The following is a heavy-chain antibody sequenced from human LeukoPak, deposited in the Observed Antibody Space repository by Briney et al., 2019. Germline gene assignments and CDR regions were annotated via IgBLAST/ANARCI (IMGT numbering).Heavy chain of an antibody. CDR1: GGSITSSGYY. Sequence: PSETLSLTCTLSGGSITSSGYYWGWIRQPPGKGLEWIGYIYYSGSTYYNPSLKSRVTISVDTSKNQFSLKLSSVTAADTAVYYCARVVSVVVISHRGWFDPWGQGTLVTVSS. CDR3: ARVVSVVVISHRGWFDP. D-gene: IGHD3-22*01. CDR2: IYYSGST. V-gene: IGHV4-30-4*08. J-gene: IGHJ5*02.